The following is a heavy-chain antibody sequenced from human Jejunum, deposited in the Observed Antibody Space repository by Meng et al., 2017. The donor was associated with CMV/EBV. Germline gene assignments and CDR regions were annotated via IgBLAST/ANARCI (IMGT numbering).Heavy chain of an antibody. CDR1: LFSPSTYWGG. Sequence: LYGCCSYRFEAPQTHPVSFSFSLFSPSTYWGGGDWIRQPPEQALEWLALIYWDDDIRYSASLQNRLPITEDTSKDQFVLTMANMVPVETCTYYCAHSTQKLAYPHSLFDYWGQGTLVTVSS. J-gene: IGHJ4*02. D-gene: IGHD4-11*01. CDR3: AHSTQKLAYPHSLFDY. CDR2: IYWDDDI. V-gene: IGHV2-5*02.